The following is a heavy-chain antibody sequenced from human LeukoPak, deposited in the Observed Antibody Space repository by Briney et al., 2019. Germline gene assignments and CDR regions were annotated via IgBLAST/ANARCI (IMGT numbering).Heavy chain of an antibody. CDR3: AREKAVAGTAKYFQH. Sequence: PGGSLRLSCAASGFTFSNYAMHWVRQAPGKGLGWVALISYDGSNKDYADSVKGRFTISRDNSKNTLYLQMNSLRSEDTAAYYCAREKAVAGTAKYFQHWGQGTLVIVSS. D-gene: IGHD6-19*01. V-gene: IGHV3-30*04. CDR1: GFTFSNYA. CDR2: ISYDGSNK. J-gene: IGHJ1*01.